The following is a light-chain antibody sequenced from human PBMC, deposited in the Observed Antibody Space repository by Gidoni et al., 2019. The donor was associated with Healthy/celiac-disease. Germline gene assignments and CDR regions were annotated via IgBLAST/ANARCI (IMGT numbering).Light chain of an antibody. Sequence: DIVMTQSPLSLPVTPGEPASISCRSSQSLLHSNGYNYLDWYLQKPGQSPQLLIYLGSNRASGVPDRFSGSGSGTDCTLKISRVEAEDVGVYYCMQALQTPRTCGQGTKVEIK. J-gene: IGKJ1*01. CDR2: LGS. CDR1: QSLLHSNGYNY. V-gene: IGKV2-28*01. CDR3: MQALQTPRT.